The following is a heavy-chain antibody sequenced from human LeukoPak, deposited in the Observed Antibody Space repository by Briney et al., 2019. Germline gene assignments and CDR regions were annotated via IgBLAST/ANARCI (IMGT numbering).Heavy chain of an antibody. J-gene: IGHJ4*02. Sequence: GGSLRLSCAASGFTVSSNYMSWVRQAPGKGLEWVSVIYRGGSTYYRESVKGRFTISRDNSKNTLYLQMNSLRAEDTAVYYCASSLLWFGEPQACWGQGTLVTASS. CDR2: IYRGGST. CDR3: ASSLLWFGEPQAC. CDR1: GFTVSSNY. V-gene: IGHV3-53*01. D-gene: IGHD3-10*01.